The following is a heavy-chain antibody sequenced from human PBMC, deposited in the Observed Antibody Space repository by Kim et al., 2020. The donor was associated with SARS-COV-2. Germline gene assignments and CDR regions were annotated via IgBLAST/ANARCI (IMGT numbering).Heavy chain of an antibody. CDR3: RYTTMARGIDY. CDR2: IKRDGSAT. V-gene: IGHV3-74*01. CDR1: GFTFSTDW. Sequence: GGSLRLSCAASGFTFSTDWMHWVRQAPGKGLVWVSLIKRDGSATYYAHSVKGRFTISRDNAKNILYMQMNSLRAEDTAVYYCRYTTMARGIDYWGQGTLVTVSS. J-gene: IGHJ4*02. D-gene: IGHD5-18*01.